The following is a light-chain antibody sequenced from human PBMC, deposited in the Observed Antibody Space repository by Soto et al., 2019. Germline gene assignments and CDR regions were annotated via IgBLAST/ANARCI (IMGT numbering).Light chain of an antibody. CDR1: QSISSN. Sequence: EIVLTQSPGTLSLSPGERATLSCWASQSISSNYLAWYQQKPGQPPRLLISGASTRATGIPDRFSGSGSGTEFTLTISSLQSEDFAVYYCQEYNNWPALTFGGGTKVDIK. CDR3: QEYNNWPALT. J-gene: IGKJ4*01. CDR2: GAS. V-gene: IGKV3-15*01.